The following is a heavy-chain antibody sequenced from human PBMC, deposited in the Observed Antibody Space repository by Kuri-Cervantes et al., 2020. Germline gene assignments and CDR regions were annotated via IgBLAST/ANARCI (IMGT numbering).Heavy chain of an antibody. CDR1: GGTFSSYT. CDR3: ARLKVVVAASYYYYYGMDV. D-gene: IGHD2-15*01. J-gene: IGHJ6*02. Sequence: SVKVSCKASGGTFSSYTISWVRQAPGQGLEWMGRIIPILGIANYAQKFQGRVTITADESTSTAYMELSSLRSEDTAVYYCARLKVVVAASYYYYYGMDVWGQGTTVTVSS. CDR2: IIPILGIA. V-gene: IGHV1-69*02.